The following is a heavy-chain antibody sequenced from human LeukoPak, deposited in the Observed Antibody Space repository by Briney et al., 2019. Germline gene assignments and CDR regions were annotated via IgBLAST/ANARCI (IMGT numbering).Heavy chain of an antibody. D-gene: IGHD3-3*01. V-gene: IGHV3-66*04. CDR3: ARQPFLTIFGVVIGGYFDY. CDR1: GFTVSSNY. CDR2: IYSGGST. Sequence: GGSLRLSCAASGFTVSSNYMSWVRQAPGKGLEWVSVIYSGGSTYYADSVKGRFTISRDNAKNSLYLQMNSLRAEDTAVYYCARQPFLTIFGVVIGGYFDYWGQGTLVTVSS. J-gene: IGHJ4*02.